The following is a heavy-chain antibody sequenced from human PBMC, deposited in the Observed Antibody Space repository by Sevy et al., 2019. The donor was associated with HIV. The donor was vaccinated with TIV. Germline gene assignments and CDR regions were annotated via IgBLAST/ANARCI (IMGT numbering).Heavy chain of an antibody. J-gene: IGHJ4*02. CDR1: GFTFSSHG. CDR3: ARDSGYSINWYPAY. V-gene: IGHV3-30*03. D-gene: IGHD6-13*01. CDR2: ISYDGSYK. Sequence: GGSLRLSCAASGFTFSSHGMRWVRQAPGEGLEWVAVISYDGSYKSYGDSVKGRFTISRDDSKNTLYLQMNSLRPEDTAVYYCARDSGYSINWYPAYWGQGTLVTVSS.